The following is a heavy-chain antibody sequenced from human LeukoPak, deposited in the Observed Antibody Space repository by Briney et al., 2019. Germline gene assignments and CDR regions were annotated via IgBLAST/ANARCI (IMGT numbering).Heavy chain of an antibody. CDR3: ARQEARDYYYEGLDF. Sequence: GGSLRLSCVTSGFKFNTYGIHWVRQAPGKGLEWVALISYNEGRKEYADSVKGRFTIDRDNSMNTVYLQMNGLRPDDTAIYFCARQEARDYYYEGLDFWGQGNLVTVSS. CDR2: ISYNEGRK. D-gene: IGHD3-22*01. J-gene: IGHJ4*02. V-gene: IGHV3-30*04. CDR1: GFKFNTYG.